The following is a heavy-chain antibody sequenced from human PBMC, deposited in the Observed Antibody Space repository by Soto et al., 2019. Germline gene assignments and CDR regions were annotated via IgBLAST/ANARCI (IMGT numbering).Heavy chain of an antibody. V-gene: IGHV4-34*01. J-gene: IGHJ5*02. CDR3: ARVLRSSSTPAGWFDP. CDR1: GGSFSGYY. CDR2: INHSGST. Sequence: ASETLSLTCAVYGGSFSGYYWSWIRQPPGKGLEWIGEINHSGSTNYNPSLKSRVTISVDTSKNQFSLKLSSVTAADTAVYYCARVLRSSSTPAGWFDPWGQGTLVTVSS. D-gene: IGHD6-6*01.